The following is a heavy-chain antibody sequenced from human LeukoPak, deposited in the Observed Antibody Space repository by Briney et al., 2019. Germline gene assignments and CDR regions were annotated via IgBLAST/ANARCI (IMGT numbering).Heavy chain of an antibody. CDR3: ARDRGVVAVAGIDS. D-gene: IGHD6-19*01. V-gene: IGHV1-2*02. Sequence: GASVKVSCKASGYTFTGYYMHWVRQAPGQGLECMGWINPNSGGTNYAQTFQGRVTMTRDRSISTAYMELSSLRPDDTAVYYCARDRGVVAVAGIDSWGQGTLVTVSS. J-gene: IGHJ4*02. CDR2: INPNSGGT. CDR1: GYTFTGYY.